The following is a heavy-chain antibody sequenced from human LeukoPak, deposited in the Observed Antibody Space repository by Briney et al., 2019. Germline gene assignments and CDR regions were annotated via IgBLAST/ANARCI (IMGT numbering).Heavy chain of an antibody. J-gene: IGHJ6*02. V-gene: IGHV3-30*18. Sequence: PGRSLRLSCAASGFTFSSYGMHWVSQAPGKGLEWEAVISYDGSNKYYADSVKGRFTISRDNSKNTLYLQMNSLRAEDTAVYYCAKVLEAIVVVPAGNYGMDVWGQGTTVTVSS. CDR3: AKVLEAIVVVPAGNYGMDV. D-gene: IGHD2-2*01. CDR2: ISYDGSNK. CDR1: GFTFSSYG.